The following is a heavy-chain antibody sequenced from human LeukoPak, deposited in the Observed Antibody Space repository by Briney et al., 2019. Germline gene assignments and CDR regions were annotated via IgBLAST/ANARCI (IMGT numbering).Heavy chain of an antibody. CDR2: IYSGGST. D-gene: IGHD4-23*01. Sequence: GGSLRLSCAASGFTVSGNYMSWVRQAPGKGLEWVSVIYSGGSTYYADSVKGRFTISRDNSKNTLYLQMNSPRAEDTAVYYCAKGGNSRDYYYYMDVWGKGTTVTVSS. CDR1: GFTVSGNY. CDR3: AKGGNSRDYYYYMDV. V-gene: IGHV3-53*01. J-gene: IGHJ6*03.